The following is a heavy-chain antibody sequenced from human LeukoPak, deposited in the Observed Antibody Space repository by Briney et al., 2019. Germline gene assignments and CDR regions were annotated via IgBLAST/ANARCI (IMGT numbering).Heavy chain of an antibody. CDR2: IYHSGST. Sequence: SETLSLTCAVSGGSISSSNWWSWVRQPPGKGLEWIGEIYHSGSTNYNPSLKSRVTISVDKPKNQFSLKLSSVTAADTAVYYCARGSPEYSSGWTDAFDIWGQGTMVTVSS. D-gene: IGHD6-19*01. CDR3: ARGSPEYSSGWTDAFDI. J-gene: IGHJ3*02. CDR1: GGSISSSNW. V-gene: IGHV4-4*02.